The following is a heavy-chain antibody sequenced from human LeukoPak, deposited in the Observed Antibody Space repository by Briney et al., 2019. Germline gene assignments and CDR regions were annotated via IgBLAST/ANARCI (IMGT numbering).Heavy chain of an antibody. V-gene: IGHV1-18*01. CDR3: ARVMVRGETIKKNWFDP. J-gene: IGHJ5*02. CDR2: ISAYNGNT. Sequence: ASVKVSCKASGYTFTSYGISWVRQAPGQGLEWMGWISAYNGNTNYAQRLQGRVTMTTDTSTSTAYMELRSLRSDDTAVYYCARVMVRGETIKKNWFDPWGQGTLVTVSS. CDR1: GYTFTSYG. D-gene: IGHD3-10*01.